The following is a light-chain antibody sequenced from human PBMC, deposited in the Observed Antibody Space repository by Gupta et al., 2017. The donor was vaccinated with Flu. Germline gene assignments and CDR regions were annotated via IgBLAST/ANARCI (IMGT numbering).Light chain of an antibody. CDR2: AAS. CDR3: QQYKNWPQRT. V-gene: IGKV3-15*01. Sequence: IVMTQSPATLSVSPGDRAILSCRASQSVSTDLAWYQQKPGQAPRVVIYAASTRASGIPVRFSGSGSGTEFTLTISSLQSEDSAIYYCQQYKNWPQRTFGQGITLDIK. CDR1: QSVSTD. J-gene: IGKJ2*01.